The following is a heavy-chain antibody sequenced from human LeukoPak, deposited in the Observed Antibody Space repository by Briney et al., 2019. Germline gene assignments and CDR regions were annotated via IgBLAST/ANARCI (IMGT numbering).Heavy chain of an antibody. J-gene: IGHJ4*02. D-gene: IGHD6-19*01. CDR1: GYSFTSYW. CDR2: IYPGDSDT. V-gene: IGHV5-51*01. CDR3: ARKAWSEQWHTEGNFDY. Sequence: GESLKISCKGSGYSFTSYWIGWVRQMPGKGLEWMGIIYPGDSDTRYSPSFQGQVTISADKSISTAYLQWSSLKASDTAMYYCARKAWSEQWHTEGNFDYWGQGTLVTVSS.